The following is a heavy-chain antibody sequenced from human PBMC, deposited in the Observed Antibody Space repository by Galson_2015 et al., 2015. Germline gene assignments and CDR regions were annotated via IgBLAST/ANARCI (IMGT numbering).Heavy chain of an antibody. CDR1: GFTVNNNY. Sequence: SLRLSCAASGFTVNNNYINWVRRAPGKGLEWVSVIYSGGNTDFTDSVKGRFTISRDNAKNTLYLQMHSLRAEDTAVYYCARDGATIGVLGYWGEGTLVTVSS. V-gene: IGHV3-53*01. D-gene: IGHD5-12*01. CDR3: ARDGATIGVLGY. CDR2: IYSGGNT. J-gene: IGHJ4*02.